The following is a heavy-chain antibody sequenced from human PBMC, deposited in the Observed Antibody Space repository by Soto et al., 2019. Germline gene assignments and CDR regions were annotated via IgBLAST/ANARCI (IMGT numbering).Heavy chain of an antibody. CDR2: ISGSGGST. CDR1: GFTFSSYA. V-gene: IGHV3-23*01. D-gene: IGHD2-8*01. J-gene: IGHJ4*02. CDR3: AKDHDIVLMVYPYFDY. Sequence: PGGSLRLSCAASGFTFSSYAMSWDRQAPGKGLEWVSAISGSGGSTYYADSVKGRFTISRDNSKNTLYLQMNSLRAEDTAVYYCAKDHDIVLMVYPYFDYWGQGTLVTVSS.